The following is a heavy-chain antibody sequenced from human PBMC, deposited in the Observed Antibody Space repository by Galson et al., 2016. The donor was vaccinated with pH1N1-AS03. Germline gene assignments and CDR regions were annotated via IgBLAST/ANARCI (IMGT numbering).Heavy chain of an antibody. CDR2: RFYSLSP. CDR1: GDSVTNSY. D-gene: IGHD1-7*01. J-gene: IGHJ4*02. Sequence: QVQLQESGAGLVKPSETLSLTCNVSGDSVTNSYWSWIRQSPGTGLEWIGHRFYSLSPDCNPSLKSRVSILVDTSKNQFSLKLMSVSAADTAVYFCARGAGLGANLNFWGPGTLVTVSS. V-gene: IGHV4-59*02. CDR3: ARGAGLGANLNF.